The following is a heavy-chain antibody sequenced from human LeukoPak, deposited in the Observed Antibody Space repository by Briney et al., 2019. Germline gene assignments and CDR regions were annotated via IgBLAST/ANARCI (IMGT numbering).Heavy chain of an antibody. CDR2: ISGSGGST. CDR3: AKDPNGDYVGTFDM. D-gene: IGHD4-17*01. CDR1: GFTFSSYA. J-gene: IGHJ3*02. Sequence: GGSLRLSCAASGFTFSSYAMSWVRQAPGKGLEWVSAISGSGGSTYYAESVKGRFTISRDNSKNTVYLQMNSLRDEDTATYYCAKDPNGDYVGTFDMWGQGTMVTVSS. V-gene: IGHV3-23*01.